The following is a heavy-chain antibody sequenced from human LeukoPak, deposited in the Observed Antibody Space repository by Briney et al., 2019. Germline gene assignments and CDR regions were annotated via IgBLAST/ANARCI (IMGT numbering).Heavy chain of an antibody. D-gene: IGHD5-24*01. V-gene: IGHV3-43*02. CDR1: GFTFDDYA. Sequence: GGSLRLSCAASGFTFDDYAMHWVRQAPGKGLEWVSLISGDGGSTYYADSVKGRFTISRDNSKSSLYLQMNSLRTEDTALYYCATMATIPDHYFDYWGQGTLVTVSS. CDR3: ATMATIPDHYFDY. CDR2: ISGDGGST. J-gene: IGHJ4*02.